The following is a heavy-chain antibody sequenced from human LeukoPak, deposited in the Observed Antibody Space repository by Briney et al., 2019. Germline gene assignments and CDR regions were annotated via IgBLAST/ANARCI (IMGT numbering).Heavy chain of an antibody. J-gene: IGHJ4*02. Sequence: KPSETLSLTCAAYGGSFSGYYWSWLRQPPGKGLEWIGEINHSGSTNYNPSLKSRVTISVDTSKNQFSLKLSSVTAADTAVYYCARQSHVDTAMVFWGQGTLVTVSS. CDR2: INHSGST. CDR1: GGSFSGYY. CDR3: ARQSHVDTAMVF. D-gene: IGHD5-18*01. V-gene: IGHV4-34*01.